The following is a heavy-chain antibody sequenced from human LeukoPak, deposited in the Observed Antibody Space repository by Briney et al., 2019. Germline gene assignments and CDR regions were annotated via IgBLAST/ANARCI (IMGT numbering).Heavy chain of an antibody. CDR2: IYYSEST. D-gene: IGHD3-3*01. Sequence: SETLSLTCTVSGGSISSSSYYWGWIRQPPGKGLEWIGSIYYSESTYYNPSLKSRVTMSVDTSKNQFSLKLSSVTAADTAVYYCARQVMDYDFWSGYYAHAFDTWGQGTMVTVSS. V-gene: IGHV4-39*01. J-gene: IGHJ3*02. CDR1: GGSISSSSYY. CDR3: ARQVMDYDFWSGYYAHAFDT.